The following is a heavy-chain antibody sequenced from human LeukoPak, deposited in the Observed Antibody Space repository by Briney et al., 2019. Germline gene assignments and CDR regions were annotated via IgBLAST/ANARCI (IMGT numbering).Heavy chain of an antibody. J-gene: IGHJ6*03. D-gene: IGHD3-22*01. CDR2: IIPIFGTA. CDR3: ARGYYDSSGYYYLGYYYYYMDV. V-gene: IGHV1-69*06. Sequence: SVKVSCKASGGTFSSYAISWVRQAPGQGLEWMGGIIPIFGTANYAQKFQGRVTITADKSTSTAYMELRSLRSDDTAVYYCARGYYDSSGYYYLGYYYYYMDVWGKGTTVTISS. CDR1: GGTFSSYA.